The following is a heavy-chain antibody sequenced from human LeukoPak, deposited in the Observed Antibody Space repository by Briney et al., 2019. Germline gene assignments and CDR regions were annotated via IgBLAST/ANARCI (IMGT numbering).Heavy chain of an antibody. Sequence: PSETLSLTCTVSRGPISSYCWTWLRQTPGKGLEWIGYIHNTGTTTYNSSLKSRVTISIDMSKNQFSLKLTSVTAADTAVYYCARLICSGFRLFDYWGQEPWSPSPQ. V-gene: IGHV4-59*08. J-gene: IGHJ4*01. D-gene: IGHD3-3*01. CDR3: ARLICSGFRLFDY. CDR2: IHNTGTT. CDR1: RGPISSYC.